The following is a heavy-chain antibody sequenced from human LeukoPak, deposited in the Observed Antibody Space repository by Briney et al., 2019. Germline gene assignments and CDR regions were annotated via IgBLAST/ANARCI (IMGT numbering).Heavy chain of an antibody. D-gene: IGHD6-13*01. V-gene: IGHV3-30-3*01. CDR2: ISYDGSNK. J-gene: IGHJ4*02. CDR1: GFTFSSYA. Sequence: GRSLRLSCAASGFTFSSYAMHWVRQAPDKGLEWVAVISYDGSNKYYADSVKGRFTISRDNSKNTLYLQMNSLRAEDTAVYYCAKDLSPAADGTYFDFWGQGTLVTVSS. CDR3: AKDLSPAADGTYFDF.